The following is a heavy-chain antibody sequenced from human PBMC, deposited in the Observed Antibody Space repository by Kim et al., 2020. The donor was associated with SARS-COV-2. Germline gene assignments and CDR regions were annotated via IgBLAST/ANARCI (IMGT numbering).Heavy chain of an antibody. Sequence: SQTLSLTCAISGDSISNNIATWNWIRQSPSRGLEWLGRTYYRSKWYNDFAVSVKSRITINPDTSKNQFSLQLNSVTPEDTAVYYCARGLYTLATLDYWGQGTLVTVSS. V-gene: IGHV6-1*01. CDR2: TYYRSKWYN. J-gene: IGHJ4*02. CDR1: GDSISNNIAT. D-gene: IGHD2-2*02. CDR3: ARGLYTLATLDY.